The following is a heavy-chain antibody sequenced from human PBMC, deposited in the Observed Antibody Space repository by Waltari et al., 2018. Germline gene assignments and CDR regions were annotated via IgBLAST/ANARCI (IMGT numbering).Heavy chain of an antibody. CDR1: GFTFSSYA. V-gene: IGHV3-23*04. Sequence: EVQLVESGGGLVQPGGSLRLSCAASGFTFSSYAMSWVRQAPGKGLEWVSAISGSGGSTYDADALKGRFTISRDNSKNTLYLQMNSLRAEDTAVYYCAKAHYDFWSGYYVEFDYWGQGTLVTVSS. CDR2: ISGSGGST. D-gene: IGHD3-3*01. CDR3: AKAHYDFWSGYYVEFDY. J-gene: IGHJ4*02.